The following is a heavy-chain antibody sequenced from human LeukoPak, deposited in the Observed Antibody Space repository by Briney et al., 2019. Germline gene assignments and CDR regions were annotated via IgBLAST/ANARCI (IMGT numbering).Heavy chain of an antibody. J-gene: IGHJ4*02. CDR2: ISSSSSYI. V-gene: IGHV3-21*01. Sequence: PGGSLRLSCAASGFTFSSYSMNWVRQAPGKGLEWVSSISSSSSYIYYADSVKGRFTISRDNAKNSLYLQMNSLRAEDTAVYYCARDSLPFGVMERRVYWGQGTLVTVSS. CDR1: GFTFSSYS. CDR3: ARDSLPFGVMERRVY. D-gene: IGHD1-1*01.